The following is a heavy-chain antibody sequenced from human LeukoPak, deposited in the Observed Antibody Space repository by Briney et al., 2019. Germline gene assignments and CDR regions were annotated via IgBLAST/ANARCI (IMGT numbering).Heavy chain of an antibody. D-gene: IGHD3-22*01. CDR1: GFTFSSYA. J-gene: IGHJ4*02. CDR2: ISYDGSNK. Sequence: PGRSLRLSCAASGFTFSSYAMHWVRQAPGKGLEWVAVISYDGSNKYYADSVKDRFTISRDNSKNTLYLQMNSLRAEDTAVYYCARDTVGYYYDSSGYYRDWGQGTLVTVSS. CDR3: ARDTVGYYYDSSGYYRD. V-gene: IGHV3-30*04.